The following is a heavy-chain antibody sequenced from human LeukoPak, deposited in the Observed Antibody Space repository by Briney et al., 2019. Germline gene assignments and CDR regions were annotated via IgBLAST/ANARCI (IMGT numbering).Heavy chain of an antibody. J-gene: IGHJ4*02. CDR1: GYTFTGYY. CDR2: INPNSGGT. CDR3: VLTYYDILTGYLIPFDY. D-gene: IGHD3-9*01. Sequence: ASVKVSCKASGYTFTGYYMRWVRQAPGQGLEWMGWINPNSGGTNYAQKFQGRVTMTRDTSISTAYMELSRLRSDDTAVYYCVLTYYDILTGYLIPFDYWGQGTLVTVSS. V-gene: IGHV1-2*02.